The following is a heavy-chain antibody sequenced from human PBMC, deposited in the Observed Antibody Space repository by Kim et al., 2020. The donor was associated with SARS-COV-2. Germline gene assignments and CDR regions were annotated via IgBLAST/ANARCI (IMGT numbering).Heavy chain of an antibody. J-gene: IGHJ6*02. Sequence: ASVKVSCKASGYTFTSYAMHWVRQAPGQRLEWMGWINAGNGNTKYSQKFQGRVTITRDTSASTAYMELSSLRSEDTAVYYCACSSTSYFYYYGRVVWGQGTAVTVSS. CDR3: ACSSTSYFYYYGRVV. CDR2: INAGNGNT. D-gene: IGHD2-2*01. V-gene: IGHV1-3*01. CDR1: GYTFTSYA.